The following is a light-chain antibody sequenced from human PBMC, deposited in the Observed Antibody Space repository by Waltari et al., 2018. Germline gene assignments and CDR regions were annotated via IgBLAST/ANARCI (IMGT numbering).Light chain of an antibody. Sequence: QSALTQPASVSGSPGQSITISCTGTSSDVGTYNLVSLYQQHPGKAPQLMIYEVSKRPSGDSKRFSGSKSGNTASLTISGLQAEDEADYYCCSYAGGSTFYVFGTETKVTVL. CDR1: SSDVGTYNL. V-gene: IGLV2-23*02. CDR2: EVS. J-gene: IGLJ1*01. CDR3: CSYAGGSTFYV.